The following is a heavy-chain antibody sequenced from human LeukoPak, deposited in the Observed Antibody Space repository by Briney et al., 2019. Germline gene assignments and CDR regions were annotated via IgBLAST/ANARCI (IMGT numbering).Heavy chain of an antibody. D-gene: IGHD2-2*01. Sequence: ASVKVSCKASGYTFTGYYMHWVRQAPGQGLEWMGWINPNSGGTNYAQKFQGRVAMTRDTSISTAYMELSRLRSDDTAVYYCASGNIVVVPAAIGSSAESDWGQGTLVTVSS. CDR2: INPNSGGT. V-gene: IGHV1-2*02. CDR1: GYTFTGYY. J-gene: IGHJ4*02. CDR3: ASGNIVVVPAAIGSSAESD.